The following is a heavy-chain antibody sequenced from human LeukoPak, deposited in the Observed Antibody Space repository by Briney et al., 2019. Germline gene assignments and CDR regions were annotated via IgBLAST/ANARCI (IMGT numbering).Heavy chain of an antibody. CDR2: IIPIFGTA. J-gene: IGHJ4*02. D-gene: IGHD3-9*01. Sequence: ASVKVSCKASGYTFTSYAISWVRQAPGQGLEWMGGIIPIFGTANYAQKFQGRVTITADESTSTAYMELSSLRSEDTAVCYCASLSLEIVGRYFDWLLALDYWGQGTLVTVSS. V-gene: IGHV1-69*13. CDR3: ASLSLEIVGRYFDWLLALDY. CDR1: GYTFTSYA.